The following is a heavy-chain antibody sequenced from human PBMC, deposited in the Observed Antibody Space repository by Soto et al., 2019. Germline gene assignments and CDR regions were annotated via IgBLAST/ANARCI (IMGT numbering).Heavy chain of an antibody. J-gene: IGHJ6*02. CDR3: ARKYSDFWSGRTYYYYYGMDV. CDR1: GGSFSGYY. V-gene: IGHV4-34*01. Sequence: SETLSLTCAVYGGSFSGYYWSWIRQPPGKELEWIGEINHSGSTNYNPSLKSRVTISVDTSKNQFSLKLSSVTAADTAVYYCARKYSDFWSGRTYYYYYGMDVWGQGTTVTVSS. D-gene: IGHD3-3*01. CDR2: INHSGST.